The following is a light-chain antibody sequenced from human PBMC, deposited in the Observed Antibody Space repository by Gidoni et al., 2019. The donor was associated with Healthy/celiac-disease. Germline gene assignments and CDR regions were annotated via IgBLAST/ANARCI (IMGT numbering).Light chain of an antibody. CDR1: KLGEKY. J-gene: IGLJ2*01. CDR3: QAWDTTSHVI. V-gene: IGLV3-1*01. Sequence: SYELTQPSSVSVSPGQTASITCSGDKLGEKYTSWYQQRPGQSPITIIHEDNKRPSGIPERFSGSTSGNTATLTISGSQVMDEADYYCQAWDTTSHVIFGGGTKLTVL. CDR2: EDN.